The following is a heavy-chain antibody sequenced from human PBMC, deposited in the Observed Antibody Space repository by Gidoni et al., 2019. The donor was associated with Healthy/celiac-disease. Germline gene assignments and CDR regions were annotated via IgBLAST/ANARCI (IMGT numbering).Heavy chain of an antibody. Sequence: QVQLQESGPGLVKPSETLSLTCTVSGGSISSYYWSWIRQPAGKGLEWIGRIYTSGSTNYNPSLKSRVTMSVDTSKNQFSLKLSSVTAADTAVYYCASLWGSYRSDAFDIWGQGTMVTVSS. CDR2: IYTSGST. D-gene: IGHD3-16*02. V-gene: IGHV4-4*07. CDR1: GGSISSYY. J-gene: IGHJ3*02. CDR3: ASLWGSYRSDAFDI.